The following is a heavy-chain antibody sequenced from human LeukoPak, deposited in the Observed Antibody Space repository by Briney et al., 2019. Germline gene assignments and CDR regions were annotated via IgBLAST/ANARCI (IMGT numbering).Heavy chain of an antibody. D-gene: IGHD6-13*01. CDR2: IAYDGSSK. Sequence: GGSLRLSCAASGFTFSSYAMPWVRQAPGKGLEWVAVIAYDGSSKYYADSVKGRFTISRDNSKDTLYLQMNSLRTEDTAVYYCARGGGIAAAGSSGDNDYWGQGTLVSVSS. J-gene: IGHJ4*02. CDR1: GFTFSSYA. V-gene: IGHV3-30-3*01. CDR3: ARGGGIAAAGSSGDNDY.